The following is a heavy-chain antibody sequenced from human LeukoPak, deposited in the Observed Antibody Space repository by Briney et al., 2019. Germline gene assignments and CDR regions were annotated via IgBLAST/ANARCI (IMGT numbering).Heavy chain of an antibody. CDR3: AKGYIQLWWFDY. CDR2: ISGSGDGA. D-gene: IGHD2-21*01. J-gene: IGHJ4*02. Sequence: PGGSLRLSCAASGFTFSTYAMSWVRQAPGKGLQWVSLISGSGDGAHYADSVKGRFIISRDNSKNTVYLQMTNLRAEDTAVFYCAKGYIQLWWFDYWGQGTLVTVSS. CDR1: GFTFSTYA. V-gene: IGHV3-23*01.